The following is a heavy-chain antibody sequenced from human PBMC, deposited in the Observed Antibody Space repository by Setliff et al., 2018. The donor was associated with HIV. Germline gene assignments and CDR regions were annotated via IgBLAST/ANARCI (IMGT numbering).Heavy chain of an antibody. J-gene: IGHJ1*01. CDR2: INHSGST. CDR3: ARARRAGSGPKYFQH. V-gene: IGHV4-4*02. CDR1: GGSISTSNW. Sequence: SETLSLTCTVSGGSISTSNWWGWIRQTPGKGLEWIGEINHSGSTNYNPSLKSRVTMSVDKSKNQFSLRLSSVTAADTAVYYCARARRAGSGPKYFQHWGQGTLVTVSS. D-gene: IGHD2-15*01.